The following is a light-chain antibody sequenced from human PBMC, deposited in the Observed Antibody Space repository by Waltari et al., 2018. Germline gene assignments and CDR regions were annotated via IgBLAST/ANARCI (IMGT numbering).Light chain of an antibody. Sequence: QSVLTQPPSASGTPGQRVSISGSGSYSNLGSNSLYCYQQLPGAPPKLLIYRNNQRPSGVPDRFSASKYGTSASLAISGLRSEDEAVYYCAAWDESHYVFGPGTKVTVL. CDR2: RNN. CDR1: YSNLGSNS. V-gene: IGLV1-47*01. CDR3: AAWDESHYV. J-gene: IGLJ1*01.